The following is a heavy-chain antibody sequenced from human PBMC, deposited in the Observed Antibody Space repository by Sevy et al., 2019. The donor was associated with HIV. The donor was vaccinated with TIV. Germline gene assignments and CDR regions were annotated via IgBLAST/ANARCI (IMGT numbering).Heavy chain of an antibody. Sequence: GGSLRLSCAASGFTFSSYALHWVRQAPGKGLEWVAVISYDGSNKYYADSVKGRFTTSRDNSKNTLYLQMNSLRAEDTAVYYCARGSYSYGHGYFDYWGQGTLVTVSS. D-gene: IGHD5-18*01. J-gene: IGHJ4*02. CDR2: ISYDGSNK. CDR3: ARGSYSYGHGYFDY. V-gene: IGHV3-30-3*01. CDR1: GFTFSSYA.